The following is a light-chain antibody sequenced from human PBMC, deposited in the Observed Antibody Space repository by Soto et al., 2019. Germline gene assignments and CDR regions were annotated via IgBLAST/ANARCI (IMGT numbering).Light chain of an antibody. V-gene: IGKV3-11*01. CDR2: VAS. CDR3: QERGRWPRGS. CDR1: QNVDYN. Sequence: EVVLTQSPATLSLSPGETATLSCRASQNVDYNLAWFQQKPGQPPTLLISVASQRAAGIPARFVGSGAGTHFTLTINSLQTDDFAVYYCQERGRWPRGSFGGGTRVEMK. J-gene: IGKJ4*01.